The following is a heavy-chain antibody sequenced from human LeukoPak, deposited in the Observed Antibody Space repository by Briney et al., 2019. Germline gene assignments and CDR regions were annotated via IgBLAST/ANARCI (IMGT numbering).Heavy chain of an antibody. Sequence: SETLSLTCAVYGGSFSGYYWSWIRQPPGEGLEWIGEINHSGSTNYNPSLKSRVTISVDTSKNQFSLKLSSVTAADTAVYYCARGVRIVVVPAAPLWFDPWGQGTLVTVSS. CDR2: INHSGST. V-gene: IGHV4-34*01. J-gene: IGHJ5*02. D-gene: IGHD2-2*01. CDR1: GGSFSGYY. CDR3: ARGVRIVVVPAAPLWFDP.